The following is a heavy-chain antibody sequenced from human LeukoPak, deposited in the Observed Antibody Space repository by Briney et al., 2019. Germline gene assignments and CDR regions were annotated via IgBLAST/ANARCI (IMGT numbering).Heavy chain of an antibody. CDR1: GSSISSGYY. CDR2: IDHSGTL. J-gene: IGHJ4*02. D-gene: IGHD3-22*01. V-gene: IGHV4-38-2*02. CDR3: ARVKWDDSSGYYYFDY. Sequence: SETLSLTCTVSGSSISSGYYWGWIRQSPGKRLEWIGSIDHSGTLYYNPSLKSRVTISVDTSKNQFSLKLSSVTAADTAVYYCARVKWDDSSGYYYFDYWGQGTLVTVSS.